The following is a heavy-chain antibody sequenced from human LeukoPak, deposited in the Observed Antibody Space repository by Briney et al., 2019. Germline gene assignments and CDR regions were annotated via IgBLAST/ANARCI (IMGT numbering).Heavy chain of an antibody. J-gene: IGHJ4*02. D-gene: IGHD1-26*01. CDR2: ISGSGGST. V-gene: IGHV3-23*01. CDR1: GFTFSSYA. Sequence: GGSLRLSCAASGFTFSSYAMSWVRQAPGKGLEWVSAISGSGGSTYYADSVKGRFTISRDNSKNTLYLQMNSLRAVDTAVYYCAKRNGGGATERYFDYWGQGTLVTVSS. CDR3: AKRNGGGATERYFDY.